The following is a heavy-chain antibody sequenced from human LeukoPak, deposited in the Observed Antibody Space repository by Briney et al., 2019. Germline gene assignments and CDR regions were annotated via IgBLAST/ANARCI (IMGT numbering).Heavy chain of an antibody. CDR2: ISYDGSNK. CDR3: AKDIVVVPAARGYYYYYGMDV. Sequence: GRSLRLSCAASGFTFSSYAMHWVRQAPGKGLERVAVISYDGSNKYYADSVKGRFTISRDNSKNTLYLQMNSLRAEDTAVYYCAKDIVVVPAARGYYYYYGMDVWGKGTTVTVSS. V-gene: IGHV3-30*04. J-gene: IGHJ6*04. CDR1: GFTFSSYA. D-gene: IGHD2-2*01.